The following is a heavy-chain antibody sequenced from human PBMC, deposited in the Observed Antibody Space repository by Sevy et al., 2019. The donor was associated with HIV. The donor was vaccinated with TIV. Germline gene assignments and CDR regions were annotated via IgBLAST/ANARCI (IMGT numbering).Heavy chain of an antibody. CDR1: GGSISSGSYY. CDR2: IYTSGST. D-gene: IGHD6-13*01. V-gene: IGHV4-61*02. CDR3: ARGSSSSWYSGWLDP. J-gene: IGHJ5*02. Sequence: SDTLSLTCTVSGGSISSGSYYWSWIRQPAGKGLEWIGRIYTSGSTNYNPSLKSRVTISVDTSKKQFSLKLSSVTAADTAVYYCARGSSSSWYSGWLDPWGQGTLVTVYS.